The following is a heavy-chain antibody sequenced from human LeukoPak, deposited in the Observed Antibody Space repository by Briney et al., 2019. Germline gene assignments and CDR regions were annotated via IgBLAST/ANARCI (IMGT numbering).Heavy chain of an antibody. Sequence: PSETLSLTCTVSGGSISTYSRNWIRQSPGQGLEWIGYIKNNGGNYNNPSLMGRVTISLDTSKNQFSLKLTSVTAADTAVYYCARDAGGTWFDPWGQGTLVTVSS. J-gene: IGHJ5*02. V-gene: IGHV4-59*01. CDR3: ARDAGGTWFDP. CDR2: IKNNGGN. CDR1: GGSISTYS.